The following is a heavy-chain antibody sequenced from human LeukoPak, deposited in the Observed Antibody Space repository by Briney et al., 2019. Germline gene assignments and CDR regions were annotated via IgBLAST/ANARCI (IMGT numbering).Heavy chain of an antibody. D-gene: IGHD3-22*01. J-gene: IGHJ4*02. V-gene: IGHV3-30*02. CDR2: KRYDGSNK. Sequence: GGSLRLSCAASGFTFSSYGMHWVRQAPGKGLEWVAFKRYDGSNKYYADSVKGRFTISRDNSKNTLYLQMNSLRAEDTAVYYCARDADYYDSSGYYFDYWGQGTLVTVSS. CDR3: ARDADYYDSSGYYFDY. CDR1: GFTFSSYG.